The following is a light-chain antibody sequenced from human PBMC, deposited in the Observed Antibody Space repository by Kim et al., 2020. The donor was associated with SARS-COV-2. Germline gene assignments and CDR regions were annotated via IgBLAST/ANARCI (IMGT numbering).Light chain of an antibody. Sequence: GQKVTISCSESSSNVGNNYVSWYQQLPGTAPKLLIYDNNQRPSGIPDRFSGSKSGTSATLGITGLQTGDEADYYCGTWDSGLSHWVFGGGTQLTVL. CDR3: GTWDSGLSHWV. CDR2: DNN. J-gene: IGLJ3*02. V-gene: IGLV1-51*01. CDR1: SSNVGNNY.